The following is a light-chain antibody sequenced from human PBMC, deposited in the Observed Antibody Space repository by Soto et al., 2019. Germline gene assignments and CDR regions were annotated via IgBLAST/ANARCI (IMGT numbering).Light chain of an antibody. V-gene: IGKV3-20*01. J-gene: IGKJ2*01. CDR1: QSVSSSY. Sequence: EIVLTQSPDTLSLSPGERATLSCRASQSVSSSYLAWYQQKPGQAPRLLIYGASSRATGIPDRFSGGGSGTDFTLTISRLEPEDFAMYYCQQYGSSPPYTFGQGTKLEIK. CDR2: GAS. CDR3: QQYGSSPPYT.